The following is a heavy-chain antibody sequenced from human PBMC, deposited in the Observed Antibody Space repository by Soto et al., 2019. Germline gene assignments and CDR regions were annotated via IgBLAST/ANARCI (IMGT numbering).Heavy chain of an antibody. D-gene: IGHD3-16*01. Sequence: QVQLVQSGAEVKKPGSSVKVSCKASGGTFSSYAISWVRQAPGQGLEWMGGIIPIFGTANYAQKFQGRVTITADESTSTAYMELSSLRSEDTAVYYCARDKGEPHWAPDALDIWGQGTMVTVSS. J-gene: IGHJ3*02. V-gene: IGHV1-69*01. CDR3: ARDKGEPHWAPDALDI. CDR2: IIPIFGTA. CDR1: GGTFSSYA.